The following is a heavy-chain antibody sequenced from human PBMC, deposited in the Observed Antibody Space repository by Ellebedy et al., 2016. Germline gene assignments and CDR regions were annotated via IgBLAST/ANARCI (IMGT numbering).Heavy chain of an antibody. Sequence: ASVKVSXXASGYTFSSYGISWVRQAPGQGLEWMGWISAYNGNTNYAQKVQGRVTMTTNTSTSIAYLDLRSLRSDDTAVYYCARSLGFCTSTNCLRDFDFWGQGTLVTVSS. D-gene: IGHD2-2*01. CDR3: ARSLGFCTSTNCLRDFDF. CDR2: ISAYNGNT. CDR1: GYTFSSYG. V-gene: IGHV1-18*01. J-gene: IGHJ4*02.